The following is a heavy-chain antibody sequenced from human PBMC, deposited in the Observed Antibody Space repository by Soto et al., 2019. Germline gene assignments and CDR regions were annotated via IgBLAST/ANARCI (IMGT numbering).Heavy chain of an antibody. Sequence: SQTLSLTCAISGDSVSSNSDLWNWFRQSPSRSLEWLGRTFYTSKWYNDYTVSVKSRLTINADTSKNQYSLQLTSVTPEDTAVYYFARLTSSGWNYYYGMDVWGLGTTVTVSS. CDR3: ARLTSSGWNYYYGMDV. CDR1: GDSVSSNSDL. J-gene: IGHJ6*02. D-gene: IGHD6-19*01. V-gene: IGHV6-1*01. CDR2: TFYTSKWYN.